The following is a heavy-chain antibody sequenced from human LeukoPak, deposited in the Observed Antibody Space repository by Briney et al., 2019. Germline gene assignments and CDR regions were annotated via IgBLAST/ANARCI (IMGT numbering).Heavy chain of an antibody. Sequence: GGSLKISCKGSGYSFPNYWIGWGRQVPGKGLEWMGIIYPGDSDTRYSPSFQGQVTISADKSIRPAYLQWSSLKASDTAMYYCARRGETATIDYWGQGTLVTVSS. CDR2: IYPGDSDT. CDR3: ARRGETATIDY. V-gene: IGHV5-51*01. D-gene: IGHD5-24*01. J-gene: IGHJ4*02. CDR1: GYSFPNYW.